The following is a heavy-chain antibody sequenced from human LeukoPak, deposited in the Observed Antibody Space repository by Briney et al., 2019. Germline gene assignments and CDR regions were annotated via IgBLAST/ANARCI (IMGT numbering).Heavy chain of an antibody. CDR2: IYYSGST. D-gene: IGHD3-22*01. Sequence: SETLSLTCTVSGGSISSSSYYWGWIRQPPGKGLEWIGSIYYSGSTYYNPSLKSRVTISVDTSKNQFSLKLSSVTAADTAVYYCARPQGGYYDSSTQGRAFDIWGQGTMVTVSS. J-gene: IGHJ3*02. CDR1: GGSISSSSYY. CDR3: ARPQGGYYDSSTQGRAFDI. V-gene: IGHV4-39*07.